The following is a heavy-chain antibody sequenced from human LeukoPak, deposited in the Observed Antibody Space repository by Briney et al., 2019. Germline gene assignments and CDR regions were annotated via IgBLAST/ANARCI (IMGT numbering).Heavy chain of an antibody. Sequence: GGSLRLSCAASGFTFSSYWMSWVRQAPGKGLEWVANIKPDGGEKYYADSVKGRFTISRDNAKNSTYLQMNSLRADDTAVYYCARDRTGYEYGSFTYHYQYVDVWGKGTTVTVSS. CDR2: IKPDGGEK. CDR1: GFTFSSYW. D-gene: IGHD5-12*01. CDR3: ARDRTGYEYGSFTYHYQYVDV. V-gene: IGHV3-7*01. J-gene: IGHJ6*03.